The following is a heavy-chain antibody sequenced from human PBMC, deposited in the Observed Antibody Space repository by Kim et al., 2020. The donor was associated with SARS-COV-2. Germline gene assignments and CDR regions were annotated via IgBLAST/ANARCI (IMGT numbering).Heavy chain of an antibody. CDR1: GFTFSSYS. CDR3: ARDKVGEDIAAAVSGGMDV. J-gene: IGHJ6*02. D-gene: IGHD6-13*01. V-gene: IGHV3-21*01. CDR2: ISSSSSYI. Sequence: GGSLRLSCAASGFTFSSYSMNWVRQAPGKGLEWVSSISSSSSYIYYADSVKGRFTISRDNAKNSLYLQMNSLRAEDTAVYYCARDKVGEDIAAAVSGGMDVWGQGTTVTVSS.